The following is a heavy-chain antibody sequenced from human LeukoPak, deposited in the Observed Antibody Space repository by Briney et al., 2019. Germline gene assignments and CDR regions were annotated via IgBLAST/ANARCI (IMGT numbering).Heavy chain of an antibody. CDR3: AKRFRPDTYGNHYYYGMDV. J-gene: IGHJ6*02. Sequence: GGSLRLSCAASGFTVSSNYMSRVRQAPGKGLEWVSVIYSGGSTYYADSVKGRFTISRDNSQNTLCLQMNSLRAEDTAVYYCAKRFRPDTYGNHYYYGMDVWGQGTTVTVSS. D-gene: IGHD5-18*01. CDR1: GFTVSSNY. CDR2: IYSGGST. V-gene: IGHV3-66*01.